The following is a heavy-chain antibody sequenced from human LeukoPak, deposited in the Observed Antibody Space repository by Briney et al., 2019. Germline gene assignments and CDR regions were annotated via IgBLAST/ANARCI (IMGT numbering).Heavy chain of an antibody. CDR1: GLTVSSNS. Sequence: QAGGSLRLSCAASGLTVSSNSMSWVRQAPGKGLEWVSFIYSGGSTYYADSVKGRFTISRDNFKNTLYLQMNSLRADDTAVYYCARRAGAYSHPYDYWGQGTLVTVSS. D-gene: IGHD4/OR15-4a*01. CDR3: ARRAGAYSHPYDY. J-gene: IGHJ4*02. V-gene: IGHV3-53*01. CDR2: IYSGGST.